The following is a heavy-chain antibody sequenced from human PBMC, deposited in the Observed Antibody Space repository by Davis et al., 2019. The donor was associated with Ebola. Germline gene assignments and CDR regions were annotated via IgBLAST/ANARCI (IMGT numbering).Heavy chain of an antibody. CDR2: IGTTGDT. D-gene: IGHD2-15*01. CDR1: GFTFSTYD. V-gene: IGHV3-13*01. J-gene: IGHJ5*02. Sequence: PGGSLRLSCAASGFTFSTYDMHCVRQDTEKGLEWVSSIGTTGDTHYADSVKGRFSISRENAKTSVYLQMHSLRAGDTAVYYCARANSGCAHGGCFSGHWFDPWGQGTLVTVSS. CDR3: ARANSGCAHGGCFSGHWFDP.